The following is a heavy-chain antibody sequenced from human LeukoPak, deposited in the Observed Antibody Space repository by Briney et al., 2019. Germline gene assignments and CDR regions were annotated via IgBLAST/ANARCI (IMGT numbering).Heavy chain of an antibody. CDR3: AIDPLLGFDY. V-gene: IGHV4-39*01. J-gene: IGHJ4*02. CDR2: IYYSGST. Sequence: SETLSLTCTVSGGSISSSSYYWGWIRQPPGKGLEWIGSIYYSGSTYYNPSLKSRVTISVDTSKNQFSLKLSSVTAADTAVYYCAIDPLLGFDYWGQGTLVTVSS. CDR1: GGSISSSSYY. D-gene: IGHD2-8*02.